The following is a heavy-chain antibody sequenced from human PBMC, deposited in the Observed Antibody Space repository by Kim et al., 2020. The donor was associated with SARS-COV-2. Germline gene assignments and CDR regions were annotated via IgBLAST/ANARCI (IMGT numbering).Heavy chain of an antibody. CDR3: ARSTEYCSSTSCYLWFDP. D-gene: IGHD2-2*01. CDR1: GGTFSSYA. J-gene: IGHJ5*02. Sequence: SVKVSCKASGGTFSSYAISWVRQAPGQGLEWMGGIIPIFGTANYAQKFQGRVTITADESTSTAYMELSSLRSEDTAVYYCARSTEYCSSTSCYLWFDPWGQGTLVTVSS. CDR2: IIPIFGTA. V-gene: IGHV1-69*13.